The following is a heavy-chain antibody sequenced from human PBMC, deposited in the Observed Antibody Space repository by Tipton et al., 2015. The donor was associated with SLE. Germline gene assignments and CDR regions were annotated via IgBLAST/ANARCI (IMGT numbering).Heavy chain of an antibody. V-gene: IGHV3-23*03. CDR2: FYSSGSM. CDR1: GFNFRNYE. CDR3: AKFDFWSGYAPWIDY. D-gene: IGHD3-3*01. Sequence: GSLRLSCAASGFNFRNYEMFWVRQAPGKGLEWVSIFYSSGSMYSSDSVRGRFTISRDNSKNTLYLQMNSLRADDTAIYYCAKFDFWSGYAPWIDYWGQGTLVTVSS. J-gene: IGHJ4*02.